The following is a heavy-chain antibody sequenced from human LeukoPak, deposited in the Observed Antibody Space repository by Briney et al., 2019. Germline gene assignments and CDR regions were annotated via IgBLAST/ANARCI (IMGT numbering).Heavy chain of an antibody. CDR3: VREEGY. V-gene: IGHV3-7*01. CDR1: GFTFSTYW. Sequence: GGSLRLSCAASGFTFSTYWMYWVRQAPGKGLEWVANIKQDGSHKYYVDSVKGRFTISRDNAMNSLYLQMNSLRVEDTAVYYCVREEGYWGQGTLVTVSS. CDR2: IKQDGSHK. J-gene: IGHJ4*02.